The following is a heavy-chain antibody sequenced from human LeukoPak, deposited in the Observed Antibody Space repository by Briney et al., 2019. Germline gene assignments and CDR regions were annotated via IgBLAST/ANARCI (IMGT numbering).Heavy chain of an antibody. CDR3: ARRVDSYWFFDY. CDR1: GYSFTNYW. Sequence: RGESLKISCKGSGYSFTNYWIGWVRQMPEKGLEWMGIIYPGDSDTRYIPSFQGQVTISADKSITTAYLQWSSLKASDTAMYYCARRVDSYWFFDYWGQGTLVTVSS. D-gene: IGHD1-26*01. V-gene: IGHV5-51*01. CDR2: IYPGDSDT. J-gene: IGHJ4*02.